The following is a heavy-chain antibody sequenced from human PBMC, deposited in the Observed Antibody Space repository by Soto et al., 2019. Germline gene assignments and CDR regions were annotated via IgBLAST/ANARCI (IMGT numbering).Heavy chain of an antibody. V-gene: IGHV4-39*01. CDR1: GGSISSSSYY. CDR2: IYYSGST. D-gene: IGHD2-8*01. CDR3: ARCMWGVITWSYGMDV. J-gene: IGHJ6*02. Sequence: SETLSLTCTVSGGSISSSSYYWGWIRQPPGKGLEWIGSIYYSGSTYYNPSLKSRVTISVDTSKNQFSLKLSSVTAADTAVYYCARCMWGVITWSYGMDVWGQGTTVTVSS.